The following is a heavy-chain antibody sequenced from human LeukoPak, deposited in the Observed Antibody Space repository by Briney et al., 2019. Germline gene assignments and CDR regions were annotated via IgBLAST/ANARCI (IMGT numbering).Heavy chain of an antibody. V-gene: IGHV3-23*01. Sequence: GGSLRLSCAASGFTFVGNAVTWVRQAPGKGLEWVSGISGSGGSTYYADSVRGRFTISRDNSKNTLYLQMNNLRAEDTAVYYCAKGSLEWFPSYFDYWGQGTLVTVSS. CDR3: AKGSLEWFPSYFDY. CDR2: ISGSGGST. J-gene: IGHJ4*02. D-gene: IGHD3-3*01. CDR1: GFTFVGNA.